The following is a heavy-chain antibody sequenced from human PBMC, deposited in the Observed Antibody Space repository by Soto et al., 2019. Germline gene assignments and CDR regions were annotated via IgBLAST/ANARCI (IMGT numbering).Heavy chain of an antibody. CDR3: ARGGTPIDY. CDR2: ISAYNGNT. Sequence: QVQLVQSGAEVKKPGASVKVYCKTSGYTFTHFGLSWVRQAPGQGLEWMGWISAYNGNTNYAQNVQGRVTMTTDTTTSPAYMELRSLSSDDTGVYYWARGGTPIDYWGQGTLVTVSS. CDR1: GYTFTHFG. J-gene: IGHJ4*02. V-gene: IGHV1-18*01. D-gene: IGHD3-16*01.